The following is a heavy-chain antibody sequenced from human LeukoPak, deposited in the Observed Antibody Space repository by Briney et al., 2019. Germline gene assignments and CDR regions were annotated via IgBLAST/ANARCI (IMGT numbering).Heavy chain of an antibody. J-gene: IGHJ6*02. D-gene: IGHD3-10*01. Sequence: TGGSLRLSCAASGFTFSSYAMSWVRQAPGKGLEWVSAISGSGGSTYYADAVKGRFTISRDNSKNTLYLQMNSLRAEDTAVYHCARDEVARYYGSGSYYYYYGMDVWGQGTTVTVSS. V-gene: IGHV3-23*01. CDR1: GFTFSSYA. CDR2: ISGSGGST. CDR3: ARDEVARYYGSGSYYYYYGMDV.